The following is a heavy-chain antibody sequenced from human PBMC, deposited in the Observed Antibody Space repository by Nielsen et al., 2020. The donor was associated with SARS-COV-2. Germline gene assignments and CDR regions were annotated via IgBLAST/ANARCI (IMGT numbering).Heavy chain of an antibody. CDR2: IYYSGST. Sequence: SETLSLTCTVSGGSISSGGYYWSWIRQHPGKGLEWIGYIYYSGSTYYNPSLKSRVTISVDTSKNQFSLKLSSVTAADTAVYYCARVTELYYFDYWGQGTLVTVSS. D-gene: IGHD1-14*01. V-gene: IGHV4-31*03. CDR3: ARVTELYYFDY. CDR1: GGSISSGGYY. J-gene: IGHJ4*02.